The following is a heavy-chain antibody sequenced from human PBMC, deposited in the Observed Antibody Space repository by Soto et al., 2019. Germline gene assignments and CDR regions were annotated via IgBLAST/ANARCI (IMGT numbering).Heavy chain of an antibody. D-gene: IGHD4-17*01. J-gene: IGHJ4*02. CDR1: GYTFTSYS. CDR3: ARVTDYGGNTGFY. V-gene: IGHV1-18*01. Sequence: QVQLVQSGAEVKKPGASVKVACKASGYTFTSYSITWVRQAPGQGLEWMGWVTTYNGNTNYAQKFQGRVTMTTDTSTSPAFMELRSLRSDDRAVYHCARVTDYGGNTGFYWGQGPLVTVSS. CDR2: VTTYNGNT.